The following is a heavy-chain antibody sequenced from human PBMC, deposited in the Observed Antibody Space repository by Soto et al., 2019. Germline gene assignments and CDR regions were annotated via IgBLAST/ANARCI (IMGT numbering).Heavy chain of an antibody. Sequence: QVQLVQSGAEVKKPGSSVKVSCKASGDTFSTYTITWMRQAPGQGLEWMGGIIPRSATSNYAQKFQGRGTMTRNTSTSTADMELSSLRSEDTAVYYCAGEGLVLVPTTVNSDYYYYAMDVWGQVTTGTVSS. J-gene: IGHJ6*02. CDR1: GDTFSTYT. CDR2: IIPRSATS. V-gene: IGHV1-69*05. D-gene: IGHD3-3*02. CDR3: AGEGLVLVPTTVNSDYYYYAMDV.